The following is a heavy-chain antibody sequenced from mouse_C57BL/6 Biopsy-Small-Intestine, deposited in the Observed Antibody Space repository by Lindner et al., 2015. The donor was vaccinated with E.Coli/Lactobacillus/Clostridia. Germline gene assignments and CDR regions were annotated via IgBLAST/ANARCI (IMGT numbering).Heavy chain of an antibody. D-gene: IGHD2-13*01. V-gene: IGHV14-2*01. CDR1: GFNIKDSL. J-gene: IGHJ3*01. CDR3: ARSGGYGDWTWFAY. CDR2: IDPEDGET. Sequence: VQLQESGAERERPGASVKLSCTASGFNIKDSLMHWVKQRPEQGLEWIGWIDPEDGETKYAPKFQDKATITADTSSNTAYLHLSSLTSEDTAIYYCARSGGYGDWTWFAYWGQGTLVTVSA.